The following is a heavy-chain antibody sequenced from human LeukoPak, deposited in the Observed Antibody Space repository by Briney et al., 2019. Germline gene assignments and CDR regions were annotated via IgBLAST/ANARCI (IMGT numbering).Heavy chain of an antibody. D-gene: IGHD2-2*02. J-gene: IGHJ4*02. Sequence: ASVKVSCKASGYTFSSYYMHWVRQAPGQGLEWMGIINPSGGSTSYAQKFQGRVTMTRDTSTSTVYMELSSLRSDDTAVYYCARIPPYCSSTSCDTMDYWGQGTLVTVSS. CDR2: INPSGGST. CDR1: GYTFSSYY. CDR3: ARIPPYCSSTSCDTMDY. V-gene: IGHV1-46*01.